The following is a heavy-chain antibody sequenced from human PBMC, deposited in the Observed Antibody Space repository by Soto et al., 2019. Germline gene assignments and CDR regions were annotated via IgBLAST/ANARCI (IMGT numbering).Heavy chain of an antibody. CDR2: ISSSSSYI. Sequence: EVQLVESGGGLVKPGGSLRLSCAASGFTFSSYSMNWVRQAPGKGLEWVSSISSSSSYIYYVDSVKGRFTISRDNANNSLYLQMNSLRAEDTAVYYCARDNYYGSGSYYRDYYYYYYMDVWGKGTTVTVSS. D-gene: IGHD3-10*01. J-gene: IGHJ6*03. CDR1: GFTFSSYS. V-gene: IGHV3-21*01. CDR3: ARDNYYGSGSYYRDYYYYYYMDV.